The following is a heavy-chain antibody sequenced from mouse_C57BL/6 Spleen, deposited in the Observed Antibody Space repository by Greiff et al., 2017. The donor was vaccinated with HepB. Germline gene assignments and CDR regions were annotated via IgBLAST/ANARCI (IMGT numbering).Heavy chain of an antibody. J-gene: IGHJ2*01. V-gene: IGHV5-17*01. CDR2: ISSGSSTI. CDR1: GFTFSDYG. CDR3: ARNYYGSSYGYFDY. D-gene: IGHD1-1*01. Sequence: EVKLVESGGGLVKPGGSLKLSCAASGFTFSDYGMHWVRQAPEKGLEWVAYISSGSSTIYYADTVKGRFTISRDNAKNTLFLQMTSLRSEDPAMYYCARNYYGSSYGYFDYWGQGTTLTVSS.